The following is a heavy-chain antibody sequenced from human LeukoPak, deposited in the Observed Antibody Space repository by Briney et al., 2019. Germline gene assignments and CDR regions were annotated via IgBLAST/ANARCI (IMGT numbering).Heavy chain of an antibody. CDR3: ARVRSSSRTIYYYYYMDV. CDR1: GGSISSYY. V-gene: IGHV4-59*12. D-gene: IGHD6-13*01. Sequence: NPSETLSLTCTVSGGSISSYYWSWIRQPPGKGLEWIGYIYYSGSTNYNPSLKSRVTMSVDTSKNQFSLKLSSVTAADTAVCYCARVRSSSRTIYYYYYMDVWGKGTTVTVSS. CDR2: IYYSGST. J-gene: IGHJ6*03.